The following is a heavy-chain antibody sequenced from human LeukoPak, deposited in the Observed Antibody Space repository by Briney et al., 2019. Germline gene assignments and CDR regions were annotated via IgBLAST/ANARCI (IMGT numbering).Heavy chain of an antibody. CDR3: AREAQRGFDNSNSLQY. CDR2: IWSDGTNR. CDR1: VFTFNHYG. J-gene: IGHJ4*02. D-gene: IGHD4-11*01. Sequence: PGGSQRLSCAAWVFTFNHYGMHGLRQAPGKGLEWVAVIWSDGTNRYYTGSVKGRFTISRVDSRNTVYLHMNTLRPKEMGMYYCAREAQRGFDNSNSLQYWGQGTPVTVST. V-gene: IGHV3-33*01.